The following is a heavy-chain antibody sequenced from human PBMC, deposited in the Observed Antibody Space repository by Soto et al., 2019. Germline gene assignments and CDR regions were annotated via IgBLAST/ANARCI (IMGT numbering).Heavy chain of an antibody. D-gene: IGHD3-16*01. Sequence: EVHLVESGGGLIQPGGSLRLSCAASGFSVSANYMSWVRQAPGKGLEWVSAIYSGGSTVYADSVKGRFTISRDNSKNTLYFQMNSLRAEDTAVYSCARASSRWGSDAAHWGQGTLVTVSP. CDR2: IYSGGST. CDR3: ARASSRWGSDAAH. V-gene: IGHV3-53*01. CDR1: GFSVSANY. J-gene: IGHJ4*02.